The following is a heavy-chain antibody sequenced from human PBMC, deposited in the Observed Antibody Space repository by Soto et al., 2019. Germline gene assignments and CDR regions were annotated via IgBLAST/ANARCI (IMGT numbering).Heavy chain of an antibody. Sequence: GGSLRLSCAASGFTFSSYAMSWVRQAPGKGLEWVSAISGSGGSTYYADSVKGRFTISRDNSKNMLYLQMNSLRAEDTAVYYCANFVAGTMVFDPWGQGTLVTVSS. J-gene: IGHJ5*02. CDR1: GFTFSSYA. CDR2: ISGSGGST. V-gene: IGHV3-23*01. CDR3: ANFVAGTMVFDP. D-gene: IGHD6-19*01.